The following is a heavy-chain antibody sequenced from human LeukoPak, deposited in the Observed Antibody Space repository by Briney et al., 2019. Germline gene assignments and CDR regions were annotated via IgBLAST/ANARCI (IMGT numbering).Heavy chain of an antibody. Sequence: PGGSLRLSCAASGFTFSSYAMSWVRQAPGKGLEWVSAISGSGGSTYYADSVKGRFTISRDNSKNTLYLQMNSLRAEDTAVYYCAKDFFFDGDYVRPNWFDPWGQGTLVTVSS. CDR1: GFTFSSYA. V-gene: IGHV3-23*01. D-gene: IGHD4-17*01. J-gene: IGHJ5*02. CDR2: ISGSGGST. CDR3: AKDFFFDGDYVRPNWFDP.